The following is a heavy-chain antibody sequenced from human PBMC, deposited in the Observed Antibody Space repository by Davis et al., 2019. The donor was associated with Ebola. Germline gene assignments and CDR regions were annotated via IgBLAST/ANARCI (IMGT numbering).Heavy chain of an antibody. V-gene: IGHV1-69*13. J-gene: IGHJ6*02. Sequence: SVKVSCKASGGTFTSYGISWVRQAPGQGLEWMGGIIPIFGTANYAQKFQGRVTITADESTSTAYMELSSLRSEDTAVYYCICGDQLTGGLYYYYGMDVWGQGTTVTVSS. CDR1: GGTFTSYG. CDR3: ICGDQLTGGLYYYYGMDV. D-gene: IGHD2-21*01. CDR2: IIPIFGTA.